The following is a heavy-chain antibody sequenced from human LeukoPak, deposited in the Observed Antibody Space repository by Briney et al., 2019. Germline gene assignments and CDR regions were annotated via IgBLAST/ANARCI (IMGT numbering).Heavy chain of an antibody. CDR2: IYHNGST. J-gene: IGHJ4*02. CDR3: ARDGAVWGSPKGPYYFDY. CDR1: GGSISSSNW. V-gene: IGHV4-4*02. Sequence: SETLSLTCAVSGGSISSSNWWSWVRQPPGKGLEWIGEIYHNGSTNYNPSLKSRVTISVDKSKNQFSLKLSSVTAADTAVYYCARDGAVWGSPKGPYYFDYWGQGTLVTVSS. D-gene: IGHD3-16*01.